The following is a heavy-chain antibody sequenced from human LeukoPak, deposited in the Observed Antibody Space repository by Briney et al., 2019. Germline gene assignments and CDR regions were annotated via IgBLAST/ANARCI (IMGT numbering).Heavy chain of an antibody. CDR1: GYTLTELS. V-gene: IGHV1-24*01. D-gene: IGHD2/OR15-2a*01. J-gene: IGHJ4*02. CDR2: FDPEDGET. CDR3: ARDPGSTLFDY. Sequence: ASVKVSCRVSGYTLTELSMHWVRQAPGKGLEWMGGFDPEDGETIYAQKLQGRVTMTTDTSTSTAYMELRSLRSDDTAVYYCARDPGSTLFDYWGQGTLVTASS.